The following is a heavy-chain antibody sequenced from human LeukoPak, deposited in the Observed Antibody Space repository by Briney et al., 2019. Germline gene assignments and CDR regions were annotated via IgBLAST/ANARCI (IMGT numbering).Heavy chain of an antibody. CDR3: ARDSGPPPTGQLPDY. J-gene: IGHJ4*02. Sequence: GRSLRLSCAASGFTFRSYGMHWVRQAPGKGLEWVAVIWYDGSNKYYADSVKGRFTISRDNSKNTLYLQMNSLRAEDTAVYYCARDSGPPPTGQLPDYWGQGTLVTVSS. D-gene: IGHD2-2*01. CDR1: GFTFRSYG. CDR2: IWYDGSNK. V-gene: IGHV3-33*01.